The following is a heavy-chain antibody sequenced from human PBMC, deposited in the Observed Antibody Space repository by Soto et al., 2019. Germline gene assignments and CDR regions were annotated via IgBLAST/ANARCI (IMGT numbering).Heavy chain of an antibody. D-gene: IGHD2-8*01. V-gene: IGHV3-49*04. J-gene: IGHJ6*02. CDR1: GFNFGDYA. CDR3: TRDLTLYCTNGVCYKGGYYYYGMDV. Sequence: GSLRPSCTASGFNFGDYAMSWVRQAPGEGLGWVGFIRSKAYGGTTEYAASVKGRFTISRDDSKSIAYLQMNSLKTEDTAVYYCTRDLTLYCTNGVCYKGGYYYYGMDVWGQGTTVTVSS. CDR2: IRSKAYGGTT.